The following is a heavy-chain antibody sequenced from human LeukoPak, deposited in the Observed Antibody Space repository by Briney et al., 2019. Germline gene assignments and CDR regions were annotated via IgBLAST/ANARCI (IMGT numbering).Heavy chain of an antibody. J-gene: IGHJ4*02. V-gene: IGHV4-31*03. D-gene: IGHD3-10*01. CDR2: IYYSGST. CDR3: ARLIGYYYGSGSES. CDR1: GGSISSGGYY. Sequence: PSETLSLTCTVSGGSISSGGYYWSWIRQHPGKGLEWIGYIYYSGSTYYNPSLKSRVTISVDTSKNQFSLKLSSVTAADTAVYYCARLIGYYYGSGSESWRQGTLVTVSS.